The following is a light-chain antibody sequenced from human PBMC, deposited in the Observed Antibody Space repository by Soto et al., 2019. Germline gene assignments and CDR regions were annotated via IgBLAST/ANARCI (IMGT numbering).Light chain of an antibody. CDR1: QSLLHSNGKTF. CDR2: GLS. Sequence: DVVLTQTPLSLSVTPGQPASISCKSSQSLLHSNGKTFFYWYLQKPGQSPQLLIYGLSDRFSGVPDRCSGSGSGTDFTLKISRVEAEDVGVYYCMQRIQLPETFGQGTRLEIK. CDR3: MQRIQLPET. V-gene: IGKV2D-29*02. J-gene: IGKJ2*01.